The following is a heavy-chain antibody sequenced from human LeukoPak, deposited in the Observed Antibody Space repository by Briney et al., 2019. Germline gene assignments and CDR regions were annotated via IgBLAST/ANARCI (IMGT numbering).Heavy chain of an antibody. CDR2: INPNSGGT. CDR1: GYTFTGYY. V-gene: IGHV1-2*02. D-gene: IGHD3-22*01. CDR3: ARAGDYYDSSGYYSY. J-gene: IGHJ4*02. Sequence: APVKVSCKASGYTFTGYYMHWVRQAPGQGLEWMGWINPNSGGTNYAQKFQGRVTMTRDTSISTAYMELSRLRSDDTAVYYCARAGDYYDSSGYYSYWGQGTLVTVSS.